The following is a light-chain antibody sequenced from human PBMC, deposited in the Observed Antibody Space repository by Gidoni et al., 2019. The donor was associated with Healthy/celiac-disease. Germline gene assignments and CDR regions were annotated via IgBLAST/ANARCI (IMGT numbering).Light chain of an antibody. CDR1: SSDVAGDNY. Sequence: QSALNQPASVSGAPGQSITISCTGTSSDVAGDNYVSCYQQHPGTAPKLMLYEVSNRPSGVSNRFSGSKSGNTASLTISGLQAEDEADYYCSSYTSSSTLVFGGGTKLTVL. CDR2: EVS. J-gene: IGLJ2*01. CDR3: SSYTSSSTLV. V-gene: IGLV2-14*01.